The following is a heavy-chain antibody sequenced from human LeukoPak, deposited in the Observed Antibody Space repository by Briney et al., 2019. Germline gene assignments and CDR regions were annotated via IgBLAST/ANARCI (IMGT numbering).Heavy chain of an antibody. Sequence: ASVKVSCKASGYTFTGYYMHWARQAPGQGLEWMGWINPNSGGTNYAQKFQGRVTMTRDTSISTAYMELSRLRSDDTAVHYCAREKEYSSGWLYYYYGMDVWGQGTTVTVSS. D-gene: IGHD6-19*01. CDR1: GYTFTGYY. V-gene: IGHV1-2*02. CDR2: INPNSGGT. J-gene: IGHJ6*02. CDR3: AREKEYSSGWLYYYYGMDV.